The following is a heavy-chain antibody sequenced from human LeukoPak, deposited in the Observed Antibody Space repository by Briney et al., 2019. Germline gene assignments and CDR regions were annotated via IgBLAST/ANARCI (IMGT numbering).Heavy chain of an antibody. CDR3: ARATFKYSSGWYGGTNWFDP. V-gene: IGHV4-30-2*01. CDR1: GGSISSGGYS. CDR2: IYHRGST. J-gene: IGHJ5*02. Sequence: SETLSLTCAVSGGSISSGGYSWGWIRQPPGKGLEWIGYIYHRGSTYYNPSLKSRVTISVDRSKNQFSLKLSSVTAADTAVYYCARATFKYSSGWYGGTNWFDPWGQGTLVTVSS. D-gene: IGHD6-19*01.